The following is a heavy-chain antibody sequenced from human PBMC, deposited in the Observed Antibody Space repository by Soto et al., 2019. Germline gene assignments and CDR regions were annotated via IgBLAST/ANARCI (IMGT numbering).Heavy chain of an antibody. D-gene: IGHD2-2*01. V-gene: IGHV1-69*01. CDR3: ATQGNVLVPSAIRTPYGMDV. CDR1: GGTFSSYA. J-gene: IGHJ6*02. Sequence: QVQLVQSGAEVKKPGSSVKVSCKASGGTFSSYAISWVRQAPGQGLEWMGGFIPIFGTANYAQKFQGRVTSAAAESTGTAYMELSSLRSEDTAVYYCATQGNVLVPSAIRTPYGMDVWGQGTTVTVSS. CDR2: FIPIFGTA.